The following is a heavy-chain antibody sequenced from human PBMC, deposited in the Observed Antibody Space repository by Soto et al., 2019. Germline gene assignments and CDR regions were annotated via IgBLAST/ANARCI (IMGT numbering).Heavy chain of an antibody. CDR3: TTDLNYFNRPDYDYIWGSYWFAFDI. J-gene: IGHJ3*02. V-gene: IGHV3-15*01. Sequence: PGGSLRLSCAASGFTFSNAWMSWVRQAPGKGLEWVGRIKSETDGGTTDYAAPVKGRFTISRDDSKNTLYLQMNSLKTEDTAVYYCTTDLNYFNRPDYDYIWGSYWFAFDIWGQGTMVTVSS. CDR2: IKSETDGGTT. D-gene: IGHD3-16*01. CDR1: GFTFSNAW.